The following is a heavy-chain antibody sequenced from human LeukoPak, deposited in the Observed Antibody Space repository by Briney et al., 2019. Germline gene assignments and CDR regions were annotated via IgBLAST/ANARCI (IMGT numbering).Heavy chain of an antibody. CDR1: GGSFSGYY. D-gene: IGHD3-10*01. J-gene: IGHJ4*02. V-gene: IGHV4-34*01. Sequence: PSETLSLTCAVYGGSFSGYYWSWNRQPPGKGLEWIGEINHSGSTNYNPSLKSRVTISVDTSKDQFSLKLSSVTAADTAVYYCARGQGPTYYYGSGSYYFDYWGQGTLVTVSS. CDR2: INHSGST. CDR3: ARGQGPTYYYGSGSYYFDY.